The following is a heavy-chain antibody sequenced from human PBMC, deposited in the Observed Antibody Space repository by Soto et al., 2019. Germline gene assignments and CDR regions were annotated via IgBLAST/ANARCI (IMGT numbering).Heavy chain of an antibody. CDR2: IKQDGSEK. CDR3: ARTVASAAGIWFDP. J-gene: IGHJ5*02. CDR1: GFTFSSYW. Sequence: GGSLRLSCAASGFTFSSYWMSWVRQAPGKGLEWVANIKQDGSEKYYVDSVKGRFTISRDNAKNSLYLQMNSLRAEDTAVYYCARTVASAAGIWFDPWGQGTLVTVSS. D-gene: IGHD6-13*01. V-gene: IGHV3-7*01.